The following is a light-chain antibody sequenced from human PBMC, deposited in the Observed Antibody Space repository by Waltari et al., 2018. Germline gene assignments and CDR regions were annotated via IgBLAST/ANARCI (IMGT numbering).Light chain of an antibody. CDR2: AAS. CDR1: QGIRSW. Sequence: DIQMTQAPSTVSASVGDRVPITFRAGQGIRSWLACYQQKPGNAPKLLIYAASSLQSGVPSRFSGSGSGTDFTLTISSLQPEDFATYYCQQANSFPLAFGGGTKVEIK. V-gene: IGKV1D-12*01. CDR3: QQANSFPLA. J-gene: IGKJ4*01.